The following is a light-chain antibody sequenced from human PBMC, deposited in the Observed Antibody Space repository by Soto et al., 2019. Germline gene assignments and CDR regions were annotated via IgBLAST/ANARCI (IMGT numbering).Light chain of an antibody. J-gene: IGKJ1*01. V-gene: IGKV1-39*01. CDR2: AAS. CDR3: QQSYSTPRT. CDR1: QSISSY. Sequence: DIQMTQSPSSLYASVGDRFTITSRASQSISSYLNWYQQKPGKAPKLLIYAASSLQSGVPSRFSGSGSGTDFTLTISSLQPEDFATYYCQQSYSTPRTFGQGTKVDIK.